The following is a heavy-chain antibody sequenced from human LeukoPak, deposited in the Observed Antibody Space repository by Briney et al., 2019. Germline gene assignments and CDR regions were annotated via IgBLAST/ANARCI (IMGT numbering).Heavy chain of an antibody. Sequence: GGSLRLSCASSGFTFSTFDMNWVRQAPGKGLEWVSFISSSGATISYADSVKGRFTVSRDNAKNSLYLQMNSLRTEDTALYYCARARGYSYGILDQWGQGTLVTVSS. CDR1: GFTFSTFD. J-gene: IGHJ4*02. CDR3: ARARGYSYGILDQ. D-gene: IGHD5-18*01. CDR2: ISSSGATI. V-gene: IGHV3-48*03.